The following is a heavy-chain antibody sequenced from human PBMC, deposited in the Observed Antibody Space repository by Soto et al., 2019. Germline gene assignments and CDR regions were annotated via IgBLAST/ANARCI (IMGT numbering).Heavy chain of an antibody. CDR3: ARSVGWEDDAFDI. J-gene: IGHJ3*02. V-gene: IGHV3-33*01. CDR2: IWFDGSNK. D-gene: IGHD1-26*01. Sequence: GGSLRLSCAASGFTFSNYGMHWVRQAPGKGLEWVAVIWFDGSNKYYADPVKGRFTISRDNSKNTLYLQMNSLRAEDTAVYYCARSVGWEDDAFDIWGQGTMVTVSS. CDR1: GFTFSNYG.